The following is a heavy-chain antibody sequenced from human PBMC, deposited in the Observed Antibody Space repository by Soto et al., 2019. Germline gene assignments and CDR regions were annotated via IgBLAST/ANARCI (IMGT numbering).Heavy chain of an antibody. CDR3: ARGDIVVVASTPNYYYYGMEV. D-gene: IGHD2-15*01. V-gene: IGHV1-2*04. Sequence: ASVKVSCKASGYTFTGYYMHCVRQATGQGLEWMGGINPNSGGTKYAQKFPVWVTLTRDTPISTAYTALSRLRSXETAVYDCARGDIVVVASTPNYYYYGMEVGGQGTRVTV. CDR2: INPNSGGT. CDR1: GYTFTGYY. J-gene: IGHJ6*02.